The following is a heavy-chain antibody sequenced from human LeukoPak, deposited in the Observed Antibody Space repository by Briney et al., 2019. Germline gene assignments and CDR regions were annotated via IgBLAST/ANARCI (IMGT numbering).Heavy chain of an antibody. CDR2: SSAYNGNT. CDR3: AKDDYYDTSGYRD. V-gene: IGHV1-18*01. Sequence: GASVKVSCKASGYTFTSYGISWVRQALGQGLEWMGWSSAYNGNTNYAQKVQGRVTMTTDTSTTTAYMELRSLRSDDTAVYYCAKDDYYDTSGYRDWGQGTLVTVSS. J-gene: IGHJ4*02. CDR1: GYTFTSYG. D-gene: IGHD3-22*01.